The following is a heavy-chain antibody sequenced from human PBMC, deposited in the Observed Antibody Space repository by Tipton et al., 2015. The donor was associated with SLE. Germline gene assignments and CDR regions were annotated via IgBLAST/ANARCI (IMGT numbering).Heavy chain of an antibody. CDR2: IYSGGST. V-gene: IGHV3-66*01. Sequence: SLRLSCAASGFTVSSNYMSWVRQAPGKGLEWVSVIYSGGSTYYADSVKGRFTISRDNSKNTLYLQMNSLRAEDTAVYYCAREGYYGSGSYYNHFDYWGQGTLVTVSS. CDR1: GFTVSSNY. CDR3: AREGYYGSGSYYNHFDY. J-gene: IGHJ4*02. D-gene: IGHD3-10*01.